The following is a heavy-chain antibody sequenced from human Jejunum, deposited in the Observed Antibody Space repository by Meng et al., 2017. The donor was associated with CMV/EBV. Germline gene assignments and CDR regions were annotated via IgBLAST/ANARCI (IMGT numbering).Heavy chain of an antibody. V-gene: IGHV3-21*01. Sequence: SGFSFSIYSMTWVRQAPGKGLELVSSISTTSSYISYADSVKGRFTISRDNAKNSLYLQMNSLRSEDTAIYYCATDRMDTSARRGFFDYWGQGTLVTVSS. J-gene: IGHJ4*02. CDR1: GFSFSIYS. CDR3: ATDRMDTSARRGFFDY. D-gene: IGHD5-18*01. CDR2: ISTTSSYI.